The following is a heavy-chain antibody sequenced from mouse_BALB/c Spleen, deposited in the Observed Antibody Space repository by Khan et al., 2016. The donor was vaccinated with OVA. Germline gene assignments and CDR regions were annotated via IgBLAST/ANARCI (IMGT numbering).Heavy chain of an antibody. CDR1: GYTFTSYW. V-gene: IGHV1S41*01. CDR3: ARENYYGRTCYAMDY. J-gene: IGHJ4*01. D-gene: IGHD1-1*01. Sequence: DLVKPGASVKLSCKASGYTFTSYWINWIKQRLGQGLVWIGRIAPGSGSSSYNEMLKGKATLTLDTSSSTVYIQLSSLSSEDSAVYVCARENYYGRTCYAMDYWGQGTSVTVSS. CDR2: IAPGSGSS.